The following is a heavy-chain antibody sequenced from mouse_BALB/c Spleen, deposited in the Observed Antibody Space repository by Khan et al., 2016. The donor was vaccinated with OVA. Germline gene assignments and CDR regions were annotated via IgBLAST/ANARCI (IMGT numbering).Heavy chain of an antibody. CDR1: GLSLMNYG. Sequence: LLLQLLGPGLVAPSQSLSITCTILGLSLMNYGVHLVRYPPGKVLESPVVVWRDGSTIYNSALKSRLTISKDNSKSQVFLKMNSLQTDDTAMYFCARQPYYHYNIMDYWGQGTSVTVSS. CDR2: VWRDGST. D-gene: IGHD2-10*01. V-gene: IGHV2-6-1*01. J-gene: IGHJ4*01. CDR3: ARQPYYHYNIMDY.